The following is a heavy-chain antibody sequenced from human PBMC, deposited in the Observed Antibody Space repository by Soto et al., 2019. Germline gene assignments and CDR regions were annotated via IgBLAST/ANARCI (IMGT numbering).Heavy chain of an antibody. Sequence: QVQLVESGGGVVQPGGSLRLSCAASGFTVSTYGLHWVRQAPGKGLEWVAVIWYDGTNKYYADSVRGQFTISRDNSENTLFLQMNSLGAEDPAVYYCARDGAPLTYSNYLGYYYYYMDVWGKGTAVTVS. J-gene: IGHJ6*03. CDR3: ARDGAPLTYSNYLGYYYYYMDV. CDR1: GFTVSTYG. CDR2: IWYDGTNK. V-gene: IGHV3-33*01. D-gene: IGHD4-4*01.